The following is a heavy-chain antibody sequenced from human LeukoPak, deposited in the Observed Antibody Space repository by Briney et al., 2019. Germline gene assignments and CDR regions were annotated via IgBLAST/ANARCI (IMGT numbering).Heavy chain of an antibody. Sequence: GGSLRLSCAASGFTFSSYEMNWVRQAPGKGLEWVSYISSSGSTIYYADSVKGRFTISRDNAKNSLYLQMNSLRAEDTAVYYRARDPEGFDYWGQGTLVTVSS. D-gene: IGHD1-14*01. CDR2: ISSSGSTI. CDR3: ARDPEGFDY. J-gene: IGHJ4*02. V-gene: IGHV3-48*03. CDR1: GFTFSSYE.